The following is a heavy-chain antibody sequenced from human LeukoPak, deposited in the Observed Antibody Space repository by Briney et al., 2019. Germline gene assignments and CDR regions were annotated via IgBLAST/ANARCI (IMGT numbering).Heavy chain of an antibody. CDR2: IIPILGIA. CDR1: GGTFSSYA. D-gene: IGHD3-3*01. V-gene: IGHV1-69*04. CDR3: AGLWLPGRTITIFGVVMDV. Sequence: ASVKVSCKASGGTFSSYAISWVRQAPGQGLEWMGRIIPILGIANYAQKFQGRVTITADKSTSTAYTELSSLRSEDTAVYYCAGLWLPGRTITIFGVVMDVWGQGTTVTVSS. J-gene: IGHJ6*02.